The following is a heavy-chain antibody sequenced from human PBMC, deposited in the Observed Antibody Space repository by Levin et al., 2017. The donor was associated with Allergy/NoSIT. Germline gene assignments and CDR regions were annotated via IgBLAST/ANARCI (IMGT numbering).Heavy chain of an antibody. Sequence: KISCKASGGSISRNAISWVRQAPGQALEWMGGIIPIFGASTYAQKFQGRVTITADESTSTVNMELKSLTYDDTAVVYCASYDSSGRRSIWGQGTLVTVSS. J-gene: IGHJ4*02. D-gene: IGHD3-22*01. CDR2: IIPIFGAS. CDR3: ASYDSSGRRSI. CDR1: GGSISRNA. V-gene: IGHV1-69*01.